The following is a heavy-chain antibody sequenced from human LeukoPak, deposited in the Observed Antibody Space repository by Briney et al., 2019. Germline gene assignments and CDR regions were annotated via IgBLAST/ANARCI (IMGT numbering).Heavy chain of an antibody. J-gene: IGHJ4*02. Sequence: AGGSLRLSCTASGFTFGDYAMSWVRQAPGKGLEWVGFIRNKAYGGTTEYAASVKGRFTISRDDSKSIAYLQMNSLKTEDTVVYYCTRDLLAGDYYGSGNLGYWGQGTLVTVSS. D-gene: IGHD3-10*01. CDR3: TRDLLAGDYYGSGNLGY. CDR1: GFTFGDYA. CDR2: IRNKAYGGTT. V-gene: IGHV3-49*04.